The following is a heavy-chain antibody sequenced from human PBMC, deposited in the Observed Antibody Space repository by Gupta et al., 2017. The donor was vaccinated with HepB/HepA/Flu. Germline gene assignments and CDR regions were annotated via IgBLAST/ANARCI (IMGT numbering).Heavy chain of an antibody. D-gene: IGHD3-22*01. V-gene: IGHV3-30-3*01. CDR3: ARERGDNSSGYSSPYYYGMDV. CDR2: ISYDGSNK. Sequence: QVQLIESGGGVVQPVGSLRLSCAASGFTFSVYAMHWVRQAPGTGLEWVSRISYDGSNKYYADSVKGRFTISRHNSKNTMYLQMNSLRAEDTAIYYCARERGDNSSGYSSPYYYGMDVWGQGTTVTVSS. CDR1: GFTFSVYA. J-gene: IGHJ6*02.